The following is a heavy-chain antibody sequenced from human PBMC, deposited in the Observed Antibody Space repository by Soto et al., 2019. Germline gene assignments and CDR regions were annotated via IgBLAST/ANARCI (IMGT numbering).Heavy chain of an antibody. CDR1: GGSISSSSYY. CDR2: IYYSGST. J-gene: IGHJ4*02. V-gene: IGHV4-39*01. CDR3: ARGTVLFPKYSSGWPFDY. D-gene: IGHD6-19*01. Sequence: TETLSLTCTVSGGSISSSSYYWGWIRQPPGKGLEWIGSIYYSGSTYYNPSLKSRVTISVDTSKNQFSLKLSSVTAADTAVYYCARGTVLFPKYSSGWPFDYWGQGTLVTVSS.